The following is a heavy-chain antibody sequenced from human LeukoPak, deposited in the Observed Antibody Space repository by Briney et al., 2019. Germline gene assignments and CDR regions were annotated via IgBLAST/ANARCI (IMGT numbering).Heavy chain of an antibody. J-gene: IGHJ3*02. CDR2: ISSSGSTI. CDR3: ARDPPRIAAAGTKAFDI. CDR1: GFTFSSYE. D-gene: IGHD6-13*01. Sequence: PGGSLRLSCAASGFTFSSYEMNWVLQAPGKGLEWVSYISSSGSTIYYADSVKGRFTISRDNAKNSLYLQMNSLRAEDTAVYYCARDPPRIAAAGTKAFDIWGQGTMVTVSS. V-gene: IGHV3-48*03.